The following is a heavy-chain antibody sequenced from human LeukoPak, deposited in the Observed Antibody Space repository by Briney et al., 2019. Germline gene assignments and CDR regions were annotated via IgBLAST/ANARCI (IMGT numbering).Heavy chain of an antibody. CDR3: ARDGGYDFWSGYYQDY. J-gene: IGHJ4*02. D-gene: IGHD3-3*01. Sequence: GGSLRLSCAASGFTFSSYAMHWVRQTPGKGLEWVALISYDANIGSNKYYADSVKGRFTISRDNSKNTLYLQMNSLRAEDTAVYYCARDGGYDFWSGYYQDYWGQGTLVTVSS. CDR1: GFTFSSYA. CDR2: ISYDANIGSNK. V-gene: IGHV3-30-3*01.